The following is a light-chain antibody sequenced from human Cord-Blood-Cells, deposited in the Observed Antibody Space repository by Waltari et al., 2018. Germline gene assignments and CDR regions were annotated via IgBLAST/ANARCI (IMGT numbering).Light chain of an antibody. CDR3: QQYNNWPPNT. CDR2: GAS. J-gene: IGKJ4*01. CDR1: QSVSSN. V-gene: IGKV3-15*01. Sequence: DIVMTQPPPTLSVSPGERATISCRANQSVSSNLAWYQQRPGQAPRLRIYGASTSATGIPARFSASGSETEFTLTISNLQSEDFAVYYGQQYNNWPPNTFGGGTKVEIK.